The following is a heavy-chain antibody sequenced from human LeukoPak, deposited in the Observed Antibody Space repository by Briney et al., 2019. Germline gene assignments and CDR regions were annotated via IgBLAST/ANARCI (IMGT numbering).Heavy chain of an antibody. CDR2: IIPIFGTA. J-gene: IGHJ6*02. D-gene: IGHD2-15*01. CDR3: ARALYCSGGSCYSPPYYYYYYGMDV. V-gene: IGHV1-69*13. CDR1: GGTFSSYA. Sequence: GASVKVSCKASGGTFSSYAISRVRQAPGQGLEWMGGIIPIFGTANYAQKFQGRVTITADESTSTAYMELSSLRSEDTAVYYCARALYCSGGSCYSPPYYYYYYGMDVWGQGTTVTVSS.